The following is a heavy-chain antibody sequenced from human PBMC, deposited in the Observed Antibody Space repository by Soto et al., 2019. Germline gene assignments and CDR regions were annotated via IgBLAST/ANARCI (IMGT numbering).Heavy chain of an antibody. J-gene: IGHJ6*02. Sequence: SETLSLTCIVSGDSVTSGSYYWTWLRQPPGKGLEWIGYISYTGRTKYNPSLQSRVTISVDTSKNDFSLNLSSVTAADTAVYFCAREWGLLPYYVMNVWGHGTAVTVS. V-gene: IGHV4-61*03. CDR1: GDSVTSGSYY. CDR3: AREWGLLPYYVMNV. CDR2: ISYTGRT. D-gene: IGHD7-27*01.